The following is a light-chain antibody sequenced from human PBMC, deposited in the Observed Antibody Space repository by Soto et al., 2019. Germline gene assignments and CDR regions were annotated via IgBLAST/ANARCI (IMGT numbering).Light chain of an antibody. J-gene: IGKJ1*01. Sequence: DIQMTQSPSILSASVGDRVTITCRASQSISSWLAWYQQKPGKAPNLLIHKASHLESGVPSRFSGSGSGTEFTLTLSSLQTGDFATYYCQHYNTYPWTFGQGTKVEIK. V-gene: IGKV1-5*03. CDR2: KAS. CDR1: QSISSW. CDR3: QHYNTYPWT.